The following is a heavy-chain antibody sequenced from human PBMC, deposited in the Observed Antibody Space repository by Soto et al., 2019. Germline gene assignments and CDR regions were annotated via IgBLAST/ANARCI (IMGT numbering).Heavy chain of an antibody. V-gene: IGHV3-23*01. CDR3: GASCLEVVVQRIWFDT. CDR2: ISGSGSST. Sequence: GGSLRLSCAASGFPFSGYAINWVRQAPGKGLEWVSIISGSGSSTNYADSVKGRFTISRDNARDTVYLQMNSLRAEDTAVYYYGASCLEVVVQRIWFDTWGQGTLVTVSS. D-gene: IGHD2-2*01. CDR1: GFPFSGYA. J-gene: IGHJ5*02.